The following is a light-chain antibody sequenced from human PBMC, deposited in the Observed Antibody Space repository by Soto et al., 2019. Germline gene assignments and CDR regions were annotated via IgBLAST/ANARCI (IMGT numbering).Light chain of an antibody. Sequence: AIRMTQSPSSLSASTGDRVTITCRASQGISSYLAWYQQKPGKAPKLLIYAASTLQSGVPSRFSGSGSGTDFTLTIGCLQSEDFSTYYCQQYYSYPGTFGPGIKVDIK. CDR1: QGISSY. CDR2: AAS. V-gene: IGKV1-8*01. CDR3: QQYYSYPGT. J-gene: IGKJ3*01.